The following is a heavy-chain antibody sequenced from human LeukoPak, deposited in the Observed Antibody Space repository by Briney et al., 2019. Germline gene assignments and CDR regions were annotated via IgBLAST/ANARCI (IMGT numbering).Heavy chain of an antibody. J-gene: IGHJ4*02. Sequence: SETLSLTCTVSGGSISSYYWSWIRQPPGKGLEWIGYIYYSGSTNHNPSLKSRVTISVDTSKNQFSLKLSSVTAADTAVYYCASVQNWSRGIDYWGQGTLVTVSS. CDR2: IYYSGST. CDR1: GGSISSYY. V-gene: IGHV4-59*12. D-gene: IGHD1-1*01. CDR3: ASVQNWSRGIDY.